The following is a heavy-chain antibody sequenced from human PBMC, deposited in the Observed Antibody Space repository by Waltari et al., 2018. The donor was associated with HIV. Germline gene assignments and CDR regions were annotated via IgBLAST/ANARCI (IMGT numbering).Heavy chain of an antibody. CDR3: AGAIVVVTAKGLGYNWFDP. J-gene: IGHJ5*02. V-gene: IGHV1-69*01. CDR2: IIPIFGTA. D-gene: IGHD2-21*02. CDR1: GGTFSSYA. Sequence: QVQLVQSGAEVKKPGSSVKVSCKASGGTFSSYAISWVRQAPGQGLEGMGGIIPIFGTANYAQKFQGRVTITADESTSTAYMELSSLRSEDTAVYYCAGAIVVVTAKGLGYNWFDPWGQGTLVTVSS.